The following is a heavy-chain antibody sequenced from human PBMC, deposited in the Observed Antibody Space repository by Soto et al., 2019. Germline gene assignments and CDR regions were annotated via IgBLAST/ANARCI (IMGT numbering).Heavy chain of an antibody. CDR1: GYTFTTYG. J-gene: IGHJ1*01. V-gene: IGHV1-18*01. Sequence: RASVKVSCKASGYTFTTYGISWVRQAPGQGLEWMGWISTYNGNTNYAQKLQGRVTMTTDTSTSTAYMELKSLRSDDTAVYYCARDAADYGDYVYFRHWGQGTLVTVSS. CDR2: ISTYNGNT. D-gene: IGHD4-17*01. CDR3: ARDAADYGDYVYFRH.